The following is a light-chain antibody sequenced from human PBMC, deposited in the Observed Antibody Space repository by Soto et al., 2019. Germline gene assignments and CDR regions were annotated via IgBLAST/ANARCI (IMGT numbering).Light chain of an antibody. CDR2: LEGSGNY. CDR1: SGHSSYI. J-gene: IGLJ2*01. Sequence: QLVLTQSSSASASLGSSVKLTCTLSSGHSSYIIAWHQQQAGKAPRYLMKLEGSGNYNKGSGVPDRFSGSSSGADRYLTISNLQSEDEAGYYCETWDGNIRVFGGGTKLTVL. V-gene: IGLV4-60*03. CDR3: ETWDGNIRV.